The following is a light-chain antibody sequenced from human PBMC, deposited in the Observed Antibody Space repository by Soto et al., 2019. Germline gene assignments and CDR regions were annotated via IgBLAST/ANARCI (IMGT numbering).Light chain of an antibody. Sequence: DIQMTQSPSTLSASVGDIVTITCRASQFISSWLAWYQQKPGEAPKLLIYDASKLETGVPSRFTGSGSGTEFTLTITNLQPDDFATYYCQHYENYSPWTFGQGTKVDIK. V-gene: IGKV1-5*01. CDR3: QHYENYSPWT. CDR1: QFISSW. CDR2: DAS. J-gene: IGKJ1*01.